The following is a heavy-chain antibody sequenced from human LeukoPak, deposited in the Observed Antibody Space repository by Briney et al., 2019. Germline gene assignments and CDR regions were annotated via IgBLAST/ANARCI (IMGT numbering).Heavy chain of an antibody. CDR1: GFGFSNYW. CDR2: IKDDRVGA. V-gene: IGHV3-74*01. D-gene: IGHD1-26*01. Sequence: GGSLRLSCAASGFGFSNYWIHWVRQAPGKGLVWVSRIKDDRVGANYADPAKGRFTISRDNAKNTLYLQMTSLRAEDTAVYYCARMGVGHTGLDFWGQGVLVTVSS. J-gene: IGHJ4*02. CDR3: ARMGVGHTGLDF.